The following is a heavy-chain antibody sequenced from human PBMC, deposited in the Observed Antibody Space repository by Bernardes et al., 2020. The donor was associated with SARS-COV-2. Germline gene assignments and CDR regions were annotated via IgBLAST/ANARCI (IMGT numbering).Heavy chain of an antibody. Sequence: GGSLRLSCAASGFTFSSYAMSWVRQAPGKGLEWVSAISGSGGSTYYADSVKGRFTISRDNSKNTLYLQMNSLRAEDTAVYYCAKTLRPSYCSGGSCYSGPGWFDPWGQGTLVTVSS. J-gene: IGHJ5*02. V-gene: IGHV3-23*01. CDR1: GFTFSSYA. D-gene: IGHD2-15*01. CDR3: AKTLRPSYCSGGSCYSGPGWFDP. CDR2: ISGSGGST.